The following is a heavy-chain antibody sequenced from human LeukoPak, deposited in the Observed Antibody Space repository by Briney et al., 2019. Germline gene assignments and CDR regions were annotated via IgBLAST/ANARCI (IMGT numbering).Heavy chain of an antibody. J-gene: IGHJ6*02. CDR3: ASLVAATPYYYYGMDV. V-gene: IGHV1-18*01. D-gene: IGHD2-15*01. Sequence: ASVKVSCKAFGYTFTSYGISWVRQAPGQGLEWMGWISAYNGNTNYAQKLQGRVTMTTDTSTSTAYMELRSLRSDDTAVYYCASLVAATPYYYYGMDVWGQGTTVTVSS. CDR2: ISAYNGNT. CDR1: GYTFTSYG.